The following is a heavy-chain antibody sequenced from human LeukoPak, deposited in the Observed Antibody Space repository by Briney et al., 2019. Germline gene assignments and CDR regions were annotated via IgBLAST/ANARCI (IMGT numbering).Heavy chain of an antibody. CDR2: INHNGGT. D-gene: IGHD3-10*01. Sequence: PSETLSLTCAVYGGSFSGYFWSWIRQPPGKGLEWIGDINHNGGTNYNPSLKSRVTISVDTSKSQFSLKLSSVTAADTAVYYCARGWLLWFGGSYNWFDPWGQGTLVTVSS. CDR1: GGSFSGYF. J-gene: IGHJ5*02. V-gene: IGHV4-34*01. CDR3: ARGWLLWFGGSYNWFDP.